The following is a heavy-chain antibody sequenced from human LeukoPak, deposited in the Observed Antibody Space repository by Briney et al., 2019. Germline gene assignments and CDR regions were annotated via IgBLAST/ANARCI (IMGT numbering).Heavy chain of an antibody. D-gene: IGHD3-22*01. CDR1: GYTLTELS. CDR3: AAVYRGDSSVPNAFDI. CDR2: FDPEDGET. V-gene: IGHV1-24*01. J-gene: IGHJ3*02. Sequence: ASVTVFCTVSGYTLTELSMHWVRQAPGKGLEWMGGFDPEDGETIYAQKFQGRVTMTEDTSTDTAYMELSSLRSEDTAVYYCAAVYRGDSSVPNAFDIWGQGTMVTVSS.